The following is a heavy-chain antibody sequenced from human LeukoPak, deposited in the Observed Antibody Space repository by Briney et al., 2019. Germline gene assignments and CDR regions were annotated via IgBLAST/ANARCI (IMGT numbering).Heavy chain of an antibody. CDR3: ARVRLYDYVWGSYRYTEAFDI. J-gene: IGHJ3*02. CDR1: GGSISSYY. Sequence: PSQTLSLTCTVSGGSISSYYWSWIRQPPGKGLEWIGYIYYSGSTNYNPSLKSRVTISVDTSKNQFSLKLSSVTAADTAVYYCARVRLYDYVWGSYRYTEAFDIWGQGTMVTVSS. D-gene: IGHD3-16*02. V-gene: IGHV4-59*01. CDR2: IYYSGST.